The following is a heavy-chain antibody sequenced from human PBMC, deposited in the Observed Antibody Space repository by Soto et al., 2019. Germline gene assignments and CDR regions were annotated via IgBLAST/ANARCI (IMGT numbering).Heavy chain of an antibody. CDR2: TYFRSKWYN. CDR3: AKGDNLGPKTGYAFDP. D-gene: IGHD5-12*01. Sequence: SQTLSLTCAISGASVSSNTASWNWIRQSPSRGLEWLGRTYFRSKWYNDYAVSVKSRIIINPDTSNNQFSLQLNSLTPEDTAVYFCAKGDNLGPKTGYAFDPWGQGSMVTVSS. CDR1: GASVSSNTAS. V-gene: IGHV6-1*01. J-gene: IGHJ5*02.